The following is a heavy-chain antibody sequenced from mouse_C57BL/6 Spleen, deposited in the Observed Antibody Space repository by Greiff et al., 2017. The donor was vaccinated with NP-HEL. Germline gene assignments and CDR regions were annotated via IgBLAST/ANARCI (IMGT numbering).Heavy chain of an antibody. CDR3: ARGPITTVVAYYAKDY. D-gene: IGHD1-1*01. V-gene: IGHV1-9*01. CDR2: ILPGSGST. Sequence: VQLQQSGAELMKPGASVKLSCKATGYTFTGYWIEWVKQRPGHGLEWIGEILPGSGSTNYNEKFKGKATFTADTSSNTAYMQLSSLTTEDSAIYYCARGPITTVVAYYAKDYWGQGTSVTVSS. J-gene: IGHJ4*01. CDR1: GYTFTGYW.